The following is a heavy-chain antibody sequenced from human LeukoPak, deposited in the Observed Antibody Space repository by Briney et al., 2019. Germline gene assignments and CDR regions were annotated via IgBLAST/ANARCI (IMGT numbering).Heavy chain of an antibody. D-gene: IGHD6-13*01. CDR2: INPSGGST. V-gene: IGHV1-46*01. J-gene: IGHJ3*02. CDR3: ARAQYSSSWYSAFDI. CDR1: GYTFTSYY. Sequence: ASVKVSCKASGYTFTSYYMHWVRQAPGQGLEWMGIINPSGGSTSYAQKFQGRVTMTRDTSTSTAYMELSSLRSEDTAVYYCARAQYSSSWYSAFDIWGQGTMVTVSS.